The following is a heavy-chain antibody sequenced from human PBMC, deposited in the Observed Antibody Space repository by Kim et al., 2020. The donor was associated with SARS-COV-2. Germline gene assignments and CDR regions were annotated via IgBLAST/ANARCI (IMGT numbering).Heavy chain of an antibody. Sequence: GGSLRLSCAASGFTFSSYGMHWVRQAPGKGLEWVAVIWYDGSNKYYADSVKGRFTISRDNSKNTLYLQMNSLRAEDTAVYYCARDRHRLYGMDVWGQGTTVTVSS. J-gene: IGHJ6*02. D-gene: IGHD6-6*01. V-gene: IGHV3-33*01. CDR1: GFTFSSYG. CDR3: ARDRHRLYGMDV. CDR2: IWYDGSNK.